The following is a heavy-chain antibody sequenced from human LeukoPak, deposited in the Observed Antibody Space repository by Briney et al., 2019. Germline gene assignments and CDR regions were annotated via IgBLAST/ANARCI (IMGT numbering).Heavy chain of an antibody. V-gene: IGHV4-30-4*08. J-gene: IGHJ4*02. Sequence: SQTLSLTCTVSGGSISSGDYYWSWIRQPPGKGLEWIGYIYYSGSTYYNPSLKSRVTISVDTSKNQFSLKPSSVTAADTAVYYCARLDSGSYVGYWGQGTLVTVSS. CDR3: ARLDSGSYVGY. CDR2: IYYSGST. CDR1: GGSISSGDYY. D-gene: IGHD3-10*01.